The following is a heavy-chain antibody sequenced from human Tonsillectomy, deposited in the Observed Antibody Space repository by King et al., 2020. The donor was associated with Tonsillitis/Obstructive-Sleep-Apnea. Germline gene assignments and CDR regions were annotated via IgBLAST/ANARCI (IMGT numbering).Heavy chain of an antibody. CDR1: GGSFNGSY. J-gene: IGHJ6*03. V-gene: IGHV4-34*01. CDR2: VTHSGNT. Sequence: VQLPQWGAGLLKPSDTLSLTCAVYGGSFNGSYWSWVRQSPGKGLEWIGEVTHSGNTNYNPSLKSRVTISGDTSKNQFSLKLRSVTAADTAVCYCARGHLETFPDYYFYYYMDVWGQGTTVTVSS. D-gene: IGHD1-14*01. CDR3: ARGHLETFPDYYFYYYMDV.